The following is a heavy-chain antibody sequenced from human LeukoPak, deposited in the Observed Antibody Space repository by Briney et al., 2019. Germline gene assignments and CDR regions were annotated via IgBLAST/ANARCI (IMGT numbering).Heavy chain of an antibody. CDR2: ISSNGGST. J-gene: IGHJ6*04. D-gene: IGHD6-19*01. Sequence: GGSLRLSCSASGFTFSSYAMHWVRQAPGKGLEYVSAISSNGGSTYYADSVKGRFTISRDNSKNTLYLQMSSLRAEDTAVYYCVNDPSSGWAYYYYGMDVWGKGTTVTVSS. CDR1: GFTFSSYA. CDR3: VNDPSSGWAYYYYGMDV. V-gene: IGHV3-64D*06.